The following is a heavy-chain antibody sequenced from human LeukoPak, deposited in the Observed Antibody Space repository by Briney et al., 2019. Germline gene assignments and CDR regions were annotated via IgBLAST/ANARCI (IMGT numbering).Heavy chain of an antibody. CDR3: ARMPFMVRGVIELDY. J-gene: IGHJ4*02. CDR2: IIPIFGTA. V-gene: IGHV1-69*01. CDR1: GGTFSSYA. Sequence: AASVKVSCKASGGTFSSYASSWVRQAPGQGLEGMGGIIPIFGTANYAQKFQGRVTITADESTSTAYMELSSLRSEDTAVYYCARMPFMVRGVIELDYWGQGTLVTVSS. D-gene: IGHD3-10*01.